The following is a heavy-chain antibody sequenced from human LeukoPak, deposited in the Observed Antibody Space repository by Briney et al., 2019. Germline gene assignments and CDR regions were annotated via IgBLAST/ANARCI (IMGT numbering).Heavy chain of an antibody. CDR2: IYQSGST. J-gene: IGHJ4*02. Sequence: AETLSLTCGVSGGSIRSSNWWSWVRQPPGKGLEWIGEIYQSGSTNYNPSLKSRVTISVDKSKNQFSRKVTSVTAADTAVYYCARGRGSSWYYFDSWGQGTLVTVSS. D-gene: IGHD6-13*01. CDR3: ARGRGSSWYYFDS. CDR1: GGSIRSSNW. V-gene: IGHV4-4*02.